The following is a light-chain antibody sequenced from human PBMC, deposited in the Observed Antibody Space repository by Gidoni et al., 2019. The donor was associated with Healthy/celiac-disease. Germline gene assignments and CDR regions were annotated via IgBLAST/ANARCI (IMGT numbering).Light chain of an antibody. CDR3: QCGSGT. Sequence: DIQMTQSPSFLSASVGDRVTITCRASQSISSYLNWYQQKPGKAPKLLIYAASSLQSGVPSRFSGSGSGTDFTLTISSLQPEDFATYYGQCGSGTFGQGTKVEIK. CDR2: AAS. CDR1: QSISSY. V-gene: IGKV1-39*02. J-gene: IGKJ1*01.